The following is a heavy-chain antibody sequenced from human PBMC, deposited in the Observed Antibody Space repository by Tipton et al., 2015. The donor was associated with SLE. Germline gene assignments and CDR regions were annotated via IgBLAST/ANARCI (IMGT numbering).Heavy chain of an antibody. D-gene: IGHD6-19*01. CDR2: IYTTGST. V-gene: IGHV4-61*09. Sequence: TLSLTCTVSGDSIGSGGYHWTWIRQPAGKGLEYIGHIYTTGSTEYNPSLESRVTISLDTSKNQFSLRLNSVTAADTAVYYCAKNKAVPENWGQGTLVTVSS. CDR1: GDSIGSGGYH. J-gene: IGHJ4*02. CDR3: AKNKAVPEN.